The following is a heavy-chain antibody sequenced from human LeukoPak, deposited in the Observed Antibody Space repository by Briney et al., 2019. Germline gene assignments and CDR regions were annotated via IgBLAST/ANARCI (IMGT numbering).Heavy chain of an antibody. Sequence: PGGSLRLSCAASGFTFSSYSMNWVRQAPGKGLEWVSSISSGSSFKYYSDSVKGRFTISRDNAKNTLYLQMNSLRAEDTAVYYCAKDPGRLSYSYHGHFDYWGQGTLVTVSS. CDR2: ISSGSSFK. D-gene: IGHD5-18*01. CDR3: AKDPGRLSYSYHGHFDY. J-gene: IGHJ4*02. CDR1: GFTFSSYS. V-gene: IGHV3-21*01.